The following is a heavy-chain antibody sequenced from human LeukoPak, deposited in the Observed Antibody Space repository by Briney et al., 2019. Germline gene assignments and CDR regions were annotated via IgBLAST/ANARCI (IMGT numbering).Heavy chain of an antibody. CDR2: IYYSGST. J-gene: IGHJ4*02. V-gene: IGHV4-59*01. CDR1: GGSISSYY. Sequence: PSETLSLTCTVSGGSISSYYWSWIRQPPGKGLEWIGYIYYSGSTNYNPSLKSRVTISVDTSKNQFSLKLSSVTAADTAVYYCARLRGLEMSYYFDYWGQGTLVTVSS. D-gene: IGHD3-3*01. CDR3: ARLRGLEMSYYFDY.